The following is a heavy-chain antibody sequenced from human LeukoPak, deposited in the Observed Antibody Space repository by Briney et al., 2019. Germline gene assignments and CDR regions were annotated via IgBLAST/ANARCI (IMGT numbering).Heavy chain of an antibody. Sequence: ASVKVSCKASGYTFTGYYMHWVRQAPGQGLEWMGWINPNSGGTNYAQKFQGRVTMTRDTSISTAYMELSRLRSEDTAVYYCARDVQRYCSGGSCYGGDYWGQGTLVTVSS. V-gene: IGHV1-2*02. CDR1: GYTFTGYY. J-gene: IGHJ4*02. CDR3: ARDVQRYCSGGSCYGGDY. D-gene: IGHD2-15*01. CDR2: INPNSGGT.